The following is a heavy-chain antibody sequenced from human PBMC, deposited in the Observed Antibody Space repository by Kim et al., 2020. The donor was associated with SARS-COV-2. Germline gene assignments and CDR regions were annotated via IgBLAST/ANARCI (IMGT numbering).Heavy chain of an antibody. D-gene: IGHD3-10*01. J-gene: IGHJ5*02. CDR1: GGSISSGGYY. Sequence: SETLSLTCTVSGGSISSGGYYWSWIRQHPGKGLEWIGYIYYSGSTYYNPSLKSRVTISVDTSKNQYSLKLSSVTAADTAVYYCARGSITMVRVTNSGLKNWFDPWGQGTLVTVSS. CDR2: IYYSGST. V-gene: IGHV4-31*03. CDR3: ARGSITMVRVTNSGLKNWFDP.